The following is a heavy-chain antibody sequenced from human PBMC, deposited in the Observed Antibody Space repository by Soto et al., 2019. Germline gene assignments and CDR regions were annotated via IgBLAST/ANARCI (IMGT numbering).Heavy chain of an antibody. J-gene: IGHJ4*02. D-gene: IGHD4-4*01. CDR3: AKELDYRNSIFDY. V-gene: IGHV3-30*18. CDR2: ISYDGSNK. CDR1: GFTFSSYG. Sequence: GGSLRLSCAASGFTFSSYGMHWVRQAPGKGLEWVAVISYDGSNKYYADSVKGRFTISRDNSKNTLYLQMNSLRAEDTAVYYCAKELDYRNSIFDYWGQGTLVTVPS.